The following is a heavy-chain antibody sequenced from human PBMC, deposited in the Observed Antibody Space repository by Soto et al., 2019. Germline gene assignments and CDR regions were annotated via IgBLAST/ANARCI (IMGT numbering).Heavy chain of an antibody. Sequence: VASVKVSCKASGVTFSSYAISWVRQAPGQGLEWMGGIIPIFGTANYAQKFQGRITITADKSTSTAYMELSSLRSEDTAVYYCARGRRSSSSSYPFDYWGQGTLVTVSS. CDR2: IIPIFGTA. CDR1: GVTFSSYA. CDR3: ARGRRSSSSSYPFDY. V-gene: IGHV1-69*06. J-gene: IGHJ4*02. D-gene: IGHD6-6*01.